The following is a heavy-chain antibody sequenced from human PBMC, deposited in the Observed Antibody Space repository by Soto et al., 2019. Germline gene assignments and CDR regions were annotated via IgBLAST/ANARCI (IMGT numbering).Heavy chain of an antibody. CDR2: INAGNGNT. CDR3: ARLGLNYCSGGSCYCDWYFDL. Sequence: GASVKVSCKASGYTFTSYAMHWVRQAPGQRLEWMGWINAGNGNTKYSQKFQGRVTITRDTSASTAYMELSSLRSEDTAVYYCARLGLNYCSGGSCYCDWYFDLWGRGTLVTVS. J-gene: IGHJ2*01. D-gene: IGHD2-15*01. V-gene: IGHV1-3*01. CDR1: GYTFTSYA.